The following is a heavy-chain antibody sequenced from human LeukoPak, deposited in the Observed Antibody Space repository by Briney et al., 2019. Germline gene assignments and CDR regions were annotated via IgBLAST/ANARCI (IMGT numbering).Heavy chain of an antibody. CDR2: LSNDGSNK. CDR3: AKSLSSTWYYFDY. D-gene: IGHD6-13*01. Sequence: GGSLRLSCAASGFXFSAYAMHWVRQAPGKGLEWVAILSNDGSNKYYADSVKGRFTISRDNSKNTLYLQMNSLRAEDTAVYYCAKSLSSTWYYFDYWGQGTLVTVSS. V-gene: IGHV3-30*18. J-gene: IGHJ4*02. CDR1: GFXFSAYA.